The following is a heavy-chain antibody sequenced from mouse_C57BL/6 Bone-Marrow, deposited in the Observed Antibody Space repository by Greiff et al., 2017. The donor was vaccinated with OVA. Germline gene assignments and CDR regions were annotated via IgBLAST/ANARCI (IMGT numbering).Heavy chain of an antibody. CDR2: IYWNDAN. D-gene: IGHD2-3*01. CDR3: ARRRAGWAMDY. CDR1: GFSLSTSGMG. J-gene: IGHJ4*01. Sequence: QVTLKESGPGILQSSQTLSLTCSFSGFSLSTSGMGVSWIRQPSGKGLEWLAQIYWNDANRYNTSLKSRLTMSKDTSRNQVFLKITSVDTADTATYYCARRRAGWAMDYWGQGTSVTVSS. V-gene: IGHV8-12*01.